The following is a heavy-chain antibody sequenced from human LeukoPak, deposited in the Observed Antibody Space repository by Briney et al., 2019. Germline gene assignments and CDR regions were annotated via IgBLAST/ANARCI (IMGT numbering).Heavy chain of an antibody. J-gene: IGHJ6*03. V-gene: IGHV3-30*11. CDR2: ISYDGSNK. CDR1: GFTFSSYA. Sequence: GGSLRLSCAASGFTFSSYAMHWVRQAPGKGLEWVAVISYDGSNKYYADSVKGRFTISRDNSKNTLYLQMNSLRAEDTAVYYCARAVYYYYYMDVWGKGTTVAVSS. CDR3: ARAVYYYYYMDV.